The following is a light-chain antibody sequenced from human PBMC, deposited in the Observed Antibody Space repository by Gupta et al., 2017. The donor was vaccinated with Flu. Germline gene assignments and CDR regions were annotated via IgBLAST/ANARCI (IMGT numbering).Light chain of an antibody. V-gene: IGLV3-25*03. CDR2: KET. Sequence: GQTARITCSGDALPNQYVYWFQQKPGQAPALLIYKETERPSGIPERFSASGSGTTVTLTISGVQAEDEADYYCQSADSTSTYYVFGAGTKVTVL. J-gene: IGLJ1*01. CDR1: ALPNQY. CDR3: QSADSTSTYYV.